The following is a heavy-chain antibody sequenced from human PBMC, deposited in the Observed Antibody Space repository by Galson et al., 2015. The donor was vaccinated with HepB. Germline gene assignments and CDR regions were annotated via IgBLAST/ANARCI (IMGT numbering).Heavy chain of an antibody. Sequence: PALVKPTPTLTLTCTFSGFSLSTTGMRVSWIRRPPGKALEWLARIDWDDDKFYTTSLRTRLTISKDTSNNQVVLTMTDMDPVDTATYYCARMRSCSSANCYADWFFDLWGRGTLVTVSS. CDR1: GFSLSTTGMR. CDR2: IDWDDDK. CDR3: ARMRSCSSANCYADWFFDL. J-gene: IGHJ2*01. V-gene: IGHV2-70*04. D-gene: IGHD2-2*01.